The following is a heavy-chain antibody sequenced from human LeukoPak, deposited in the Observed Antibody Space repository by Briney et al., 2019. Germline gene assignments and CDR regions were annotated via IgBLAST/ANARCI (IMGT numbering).Heavy chain of an antibody. J-gene: IGHJ4*02. D-gene: IGHD3-10*01. CDR2: IIPIFGTA. Sequence: SVKVSCKASGGTFSSYAISWVRQAPGQGLEWMGGIIPIFGTANYAQKFQGRVTITADESTSTAYMELNSLRAEDTAVYYCARDPIGGIDGFDYWGQGTLVTVSS. V-gene: IGHV1-69*13. CDR3: ARDPIGGIDGFDY. CDR1: GGTFSSYA.